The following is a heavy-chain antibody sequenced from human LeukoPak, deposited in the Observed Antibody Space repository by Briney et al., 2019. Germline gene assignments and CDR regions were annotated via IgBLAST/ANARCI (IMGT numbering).Heavy chain of an antibody. CDR2: ISGGGEIT. J-gene: IGHJ5*02. D-gene: IGHD2-21*01. Sequence: PGGSLRLSCVASGCTSTNYAINGVPQAPGKGLDWGSGISGGGEITFYSQSVKGRCTTPGDNSKYTVFLEMNSLKVEETAIYFCASDRHLSPSTLIHHWGEGTLVTVPS. CDR1: GCTSTNYA. CDR3: ASDRHLSPSTLIHH. V-gene: IGHV3-23*01.